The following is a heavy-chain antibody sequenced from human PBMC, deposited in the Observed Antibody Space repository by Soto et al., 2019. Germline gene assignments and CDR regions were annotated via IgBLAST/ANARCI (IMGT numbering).Heavy chain of an antibody. CDR1: GFTFSSYA. D-gene: IGHD2-15*01. CDR3: AKGEYCSGGSCYTYYYYGMDV. Sequence: GGSLRLSCAASGFTFSSYAMSWVRQAPGKGLEWVSAISGSGGSTYYADSVKGRFTISRDNSKNTLYLQMNSLRAGDTAVYYCAKGEYCSGGSCYTYYYYGMDVWGQGTTVTVSS. V-gene: IGHV3-23*01. CDR2: ISGSGGST. J-gene: IGHJ6*02.